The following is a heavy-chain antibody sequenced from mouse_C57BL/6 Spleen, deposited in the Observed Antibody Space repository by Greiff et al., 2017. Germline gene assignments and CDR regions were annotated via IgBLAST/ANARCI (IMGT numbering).Heavy chain of an antibody. D-gene: IGHD1-1*01. Sequence: QVQLQQPGAELVKPGASVKMSCKASGYTFTSYWITWVKQRPGQGLEWIGDIYPGSGSTNYNEKFKSKATLTVDTSSSTAYMQLSSLTSEDSAVYYCARDSGITTVYYAMDYWGQGTSVTVSS. V-gene: IGHV1-55*01. CDR2: IYPGSGST. CDR3: ARDSGITTVYYAMDY. CDR1: GYTFTSYW. J-gene: IGHJ4*01.